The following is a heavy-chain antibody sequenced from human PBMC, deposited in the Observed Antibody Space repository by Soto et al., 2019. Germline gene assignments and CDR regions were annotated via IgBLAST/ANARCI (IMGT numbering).Heavy chain of an antibody. J-gene: IGHJ4*02. V-gene: IGHV1-18*01. D-gene: IGHD3-10*01. CDR1: GYTFTTFG. Sequence: ASVKVSCKASGYTFTTFGLSWVRQAPGQGLERLGWINTNNGDRNYAQSFRGRVSLTRDTSTNTAFMDLMSLTSNDTAVYYCARDGGYSRAAFDFWGQGTPVTVSS. CDR3: ARDGGYSRAAFDF. CDR2: INTNNGDR.